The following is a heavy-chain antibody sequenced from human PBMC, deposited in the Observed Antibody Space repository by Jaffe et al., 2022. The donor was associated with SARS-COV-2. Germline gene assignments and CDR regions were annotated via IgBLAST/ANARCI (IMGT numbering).Heavy chain of an antibody. CDR3: ARYSSSWLQAYDY. J-gene: IGHJ4*02. D-gene: IGHD6-13*01. V-gene: IGHV4-61*01. CDR1: GGSVSSGSYY. CDR2: IYYSGST. Sequence: QVQLQESGPGLVKPSETLSLTCTVSGGSVSSGSYYWSWIRQPPGKGLEWIGYIYYSGSTNYNPSLKSRVTISVDTSKNQFSLKLSSVTAADTAVYYCARYSSSWLQAYDYWGQGTLVTVSS.